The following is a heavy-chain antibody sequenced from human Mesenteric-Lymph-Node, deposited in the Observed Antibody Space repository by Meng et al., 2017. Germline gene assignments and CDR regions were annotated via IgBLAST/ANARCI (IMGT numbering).Heavy chain of an antibody. J-gene: IGHJ4*02. V-gene: IGHV6-1*01. CDR1: GDSVSTNSAA. Sequence: QVPLPQSGPGPVKPSQTLSLTCAISGDSVSTNSAAWNWIRQSPSGGLEWLGRTYYKSKWYNDYAESVKSRITINPDTSKNQFSLQLNSVTPEDTAVYYCARDPAAFDFWGQGILVTVSS. CDR2: TYYKSKWYN. CDR3: ARDPAAFDF. D-gene: IGHD6-25*01.